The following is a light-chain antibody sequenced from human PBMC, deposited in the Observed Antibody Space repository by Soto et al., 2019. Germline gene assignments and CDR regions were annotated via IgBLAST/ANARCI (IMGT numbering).Light chain of an antibody. J-gene: IGKJ5*01. CDR2: GAS. CDR1: QSVGNSH. V-gene: IGKV3-20*01. CDR3: QQYGNSPPGT. Sequence: ETVLTQSPGTLYFSPGERATLSCRASQSVGNSHVAWYQQRRGLPPRLLIYGASNRATGIPDRFSGGGSGADFTLTISRLEPEDFAVYFCQQYGNSPPGTFGQGTRL.